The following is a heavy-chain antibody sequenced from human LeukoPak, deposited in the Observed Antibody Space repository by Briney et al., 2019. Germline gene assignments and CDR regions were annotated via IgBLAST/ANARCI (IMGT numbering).Heavy chain of an antibody. CDR3: ARAAYCSGGSCYLDY. J-gene: IGHJ4*02. D-gene: IGHD2-15*01. CDR2: MYYSGST. Sequence: SETLSLTCTVSGGSISNYYWSWIRQPPGKGLEWIGYMYYSGSTSYNPSLKSRVTISVDTPKNQFSLKVSSVTAADTAVYYCARAAYCSGGSCYLDYWGQGTLVTVSS. V-gene: IGHV4-59*01. CDR1: GGSISNYY.